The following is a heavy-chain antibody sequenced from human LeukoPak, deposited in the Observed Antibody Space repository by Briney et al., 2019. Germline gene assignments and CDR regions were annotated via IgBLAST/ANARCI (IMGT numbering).Heavy chain of an antibody. CDR1: GYTFTSYD. V-gene: IGHV1-18*01. CDR3: ARGSGVDTPAWDTFDL. Sequence: ASVKVSCKASGYTFTSYDINWVRQATGQGLEWMGWISAYNDNTNYAQKLQGRVTMTTDTSTSTAYMELRSLRSDDTAVYYCARGSGVDTPAWDTFDLWGRGTLVTVSS. J-gene: IGHJ2*01. CDR2: ISAYNDNT. D-gene: IGHD5-18*01.